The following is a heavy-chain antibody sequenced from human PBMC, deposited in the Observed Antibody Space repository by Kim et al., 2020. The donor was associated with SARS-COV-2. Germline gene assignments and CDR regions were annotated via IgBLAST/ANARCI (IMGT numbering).Heavy chain of an antibody. Sequence: SRTSRVTISVDTSKNQFSLKLSSVTAADTAVYYCARTRITMIVVVTHFDYWGQGTLVTVSS. D-gene: IGHD3-22*01. V-gene: IGHV4-31*02. CDR3: ARTRITMIVVVTHFDY. J-gene: IGHJ4*02.